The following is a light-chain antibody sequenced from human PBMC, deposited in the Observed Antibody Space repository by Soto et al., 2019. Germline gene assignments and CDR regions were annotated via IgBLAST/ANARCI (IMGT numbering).Light chain of an antibody. CDR3: QQYHSDPTT. CDR1: RRVFSSSTNKNY. Sequence: DIFMTTPPDSIGVSLGGRATINCRPTRRVFSSSTNKNYLAWFQQKPGQAPKGLIYLASTRKSGVPARFSGSGSGTEFTLTISSLQPEDVAIYYCQQYHSDPTTFGQGTRLEIK. J-gene: IGKJ5*01. V-gene: IGKV4-1*01. CDR2: LAS.